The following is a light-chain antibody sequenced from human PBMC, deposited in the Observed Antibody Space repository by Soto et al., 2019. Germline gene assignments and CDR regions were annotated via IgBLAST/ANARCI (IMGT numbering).Light chain of an antibody. CDR3: FSYTSSGTFL. V-gene: IGLV2-14*03. CDR1: SSDVGGYNY. J-gene: IGLJ2*01. Sequence: QSVLTQPASVSGSPGQSITISCTGTSSDVGGYNYVSWYQQHPGKAPKLIIFDVNNRPSGISNRFSGSKSGNTASLTISGLQAEDEADYYCFSYTSSGTFLFGGGTQLTVL. CDR2: DVN.